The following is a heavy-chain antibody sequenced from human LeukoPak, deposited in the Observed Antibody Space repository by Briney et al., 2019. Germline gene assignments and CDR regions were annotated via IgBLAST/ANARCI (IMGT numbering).Heavy chain of an antibody. CDR2: IYPGDSDT. V-gene: IGHV5-51*01. CDR3: VRLRLGEFAFDY. D-gene: IGHD3-16*01. J-gene: IGHJ4*02. Sequence: GAFLKFCCKGSGYSFTCYWIGWRRALAGKVLELVGIIYPGDSDTSYSPSFQGQVTISADKSISTAYLQWSSLKASDTAMYYCVRLRLGEFAFDYWGQGTLVTVSS. CDR1: GYSFTCYW.